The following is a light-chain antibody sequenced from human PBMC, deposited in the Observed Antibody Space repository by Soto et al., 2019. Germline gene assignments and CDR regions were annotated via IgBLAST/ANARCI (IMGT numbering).Light chain of an antibody. Sequence: DIQMTQSPSSLSTSVGARVTITCRASQNINTYLNWYQQKPGKAPKLLIYAASTLQSGVPSRFSGSGSGTDFTLTISSLQAEDFAADYCQHRSSTPDNCGKGTKLEIK. CDR3: QHRSSTPDN. J-gene: IGKJ2*01. V-gene: IGKV1-39*01. CDR1: QNINTY. CDR2: AAS.